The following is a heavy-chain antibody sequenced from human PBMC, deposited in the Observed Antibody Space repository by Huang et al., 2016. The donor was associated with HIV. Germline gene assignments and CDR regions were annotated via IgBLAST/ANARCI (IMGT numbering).Heavy chain of an antibody. CDR1: GDSVSNHY. D-gene: IGHD3-9*01. Sequence: QVQLQESGPGLVKPSETLSLACSVSGDSVSNHYWNWIRQTQGKGLEWIGRIYSSGTTIYNHSLKNRVSLSLDTSKNQFALNVTSVTAADTAVYYCARGFDILVDRFDFWGQGTLVTVSS. V-gene: IGHV4-59*02. CDR3: ARGFDILVDRFDF. J-gene: IGHJ4*02. CDR2: IYSSGTT.